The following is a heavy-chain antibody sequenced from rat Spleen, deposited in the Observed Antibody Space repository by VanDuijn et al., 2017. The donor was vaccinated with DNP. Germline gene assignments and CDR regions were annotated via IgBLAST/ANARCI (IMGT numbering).Heavy chain of an antibody. V-gene: IGHV5-22*01. CDR2: ISYEGSNT. Sequence: EVKLVESGGGLVQPGRSLKLSCAASGFNFDDFWMGWVRQAPMKGLEWVASISYEGSNTYYGDSMWGRFTISRDNAKSTLYLQMDSLRSEDTATYYCARGIITALPYWSFDFWGPGTMVTVSS. CDR1: GFNFDDFW. CDR3: ARGIITALPYWSFDF. J-gene: IGHJ1*01. D-gene: IGHD1-6*01.